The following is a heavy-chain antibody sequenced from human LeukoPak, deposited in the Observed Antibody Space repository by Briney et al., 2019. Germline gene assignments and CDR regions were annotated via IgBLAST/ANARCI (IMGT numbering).Heavy chain of an antibody. CDR1: GGSISSSSYY. D-gene: IGHD5-18*01. CDR2: IYYSGST. V-gene: IGHV4-39*01. Sequence: PSETLSLTCTVSGGSISSSSYYWGWIRQPPGKGLEWTGSIYYSGSTYYNPSLKSRVTISVDTSKNQFSLKLSSVTAADTAVYYCARPEYSYGPFDYWSQGTLVTVSS. J-gene: IGHJ4*02. CDR3: ARPEYSYGPFDY.